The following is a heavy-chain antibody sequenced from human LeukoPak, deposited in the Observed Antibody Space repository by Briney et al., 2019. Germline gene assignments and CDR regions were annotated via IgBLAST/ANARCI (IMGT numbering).Heavy chain of an antibody. CDR1: GGSISTYF. CDR2: VYKSGST. CDR3: ARSALDTSGSYYNPQPFEY. D-gene: IGHD3-10*01. J-gene: IGHJ4*02. V-gene: IGHV4-59*13. Sequence: SETLSLTCTVSGGSISTYFWSWIRQPPGKGRRGLGNVYKSGSTNYNPSLKSRVTISVDTSKNQFSLRLTSVTAADTAVYYCARSALDTSGSYYNPQPFEYWGQGTLVTVSS.